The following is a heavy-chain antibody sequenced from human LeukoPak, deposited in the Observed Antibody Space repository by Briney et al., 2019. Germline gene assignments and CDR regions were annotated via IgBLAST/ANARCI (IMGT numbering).Heavy chain of an antibody. D-gene: IGHD5-18*01. V-gene: IGHV4-34*01. Sequence: PSETLSLTCSVSDGSINSYYWSWIRQPPEKGLEWIGEINHSGSTNYNPSLKSRLSISVDTSKNQFSLKLSSVTAADTALYYCARARGNTYNTFDYWGQGTLVSVSS. J-gene: IGHJ4*02. CDR1: DGSINSYY. CDR3: ARARGNTYNTFDY. CDR2: INHSGST.